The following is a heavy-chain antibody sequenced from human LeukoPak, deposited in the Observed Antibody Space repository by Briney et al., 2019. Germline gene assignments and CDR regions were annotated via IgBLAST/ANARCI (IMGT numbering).Heavy chain of an antibody. Sequence: SETLPLTCAVYGGSFSSYYWSWIRQSPGKGLEWIAEINHRGDTNYNPSVKSRVTISVDSSKNQFSLKVTSLTAADTAVYYCARGPTISETGYFDYWGQGTLVTVSS. V-gene: IGHV4-34*01. J-gene: IGHJ4*03. CDR3: ARGPTISETGYFDY. CDR2: INHRGDT. D-gene: IGHD1-1*01. CDR1: GGSFSSYY.